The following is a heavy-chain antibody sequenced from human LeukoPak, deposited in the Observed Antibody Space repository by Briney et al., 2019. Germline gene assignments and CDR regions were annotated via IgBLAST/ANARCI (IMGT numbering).Heavy chain of an antibody. CDR3: AKDMKSDY. V-gene: IGHV3-43*02. J-gene: IGHJ4*02. Sequence: GGSLRLSCVASGFTFGDYAMHWVRQAPGKGLEWVSLISGYGGRAYYADSVKGRFTISRDNTKNSLYLRMDSLRTEDTAFYYCAKDMKSDYWGQGTLVTVSS. CDR1: GFTFGDYA. CDR2: ISGYGGRA.